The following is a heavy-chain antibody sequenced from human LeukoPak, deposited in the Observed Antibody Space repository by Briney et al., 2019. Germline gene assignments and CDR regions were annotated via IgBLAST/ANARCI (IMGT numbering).Heavy chain of an antibody. Sequence: GGSLRLSCAASGFTFSSYGMSWVRQAPGKGLEWVSAISGSGGSTYYADSVKGRFTISRDNSKNTLYLQMNSLRAEDTAVYYCAKGIGSGGSWYYYYYMDVWGKGTTVTISS. CDR3: AKGIGSGGSWYYYYYMDV. J-gene: IGHJ6*03. CDR2: ISGSGGST. D-gene: IGHD2-15*01. CDR1: GFTFSSYG. V-gene: IGHV3-23*01.